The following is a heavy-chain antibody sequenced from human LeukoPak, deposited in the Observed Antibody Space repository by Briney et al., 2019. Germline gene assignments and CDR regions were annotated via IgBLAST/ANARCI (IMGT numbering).Heavy chain of an antibody. CDR1: GFTFSSYS. J-gene: IGHJ4*02. CDR3: AKGARRGGDCYSDY. Sequence: GGSLRLSCAASGFTFSSYSMNWVRQAPGKGLEWVSSISSSSNYIYYADSVKGRFTISRDNSKNTLYLQMNSLRAEDTAVYYCAKGARRGGDCYSDYWGQGTLVTVSS. CDR2: ISSSSNYI. V-gene: IGHV3-21*04. D-gene: IGHD2-21*02.